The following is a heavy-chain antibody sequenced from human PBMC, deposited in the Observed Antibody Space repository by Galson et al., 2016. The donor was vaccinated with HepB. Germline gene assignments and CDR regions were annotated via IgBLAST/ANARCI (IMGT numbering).Heavy chain of an antibody. D-gene: IGHD6-13*01. Sequence: SLRLSCAASGFSLSTTSMNRVRQTPGKGLEWVSCISGGGIYKYYADSVKGRFSISRDDAKNSLYLQMNNVKAEDSALYYCVRDLNRAAAGTRWFDPWGQGTLVIVSS. CDR2: ISGGGIYK. V-gene: IGHV3-21*06. J-gene: IGHJ5*02. CDR1: GFSLSTTS. CDR3: VRDLNRAAAGTRWFDP.